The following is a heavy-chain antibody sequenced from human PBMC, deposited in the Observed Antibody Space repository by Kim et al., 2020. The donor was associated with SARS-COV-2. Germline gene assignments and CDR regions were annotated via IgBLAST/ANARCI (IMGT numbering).Heavy chain of an antibody. J-gene: IGHJ4*02. Sequence: NTKYSQKFQGRVTITRDTSASTAYMELSSLRSEDTAVYYCVFLAAAGIDYWGQGTLVTVSS. V-gene: IGHV1-3*01. CDR2: NT. D-gene: IGHD6-13*01. CDR3: VFLAAAGIDY.